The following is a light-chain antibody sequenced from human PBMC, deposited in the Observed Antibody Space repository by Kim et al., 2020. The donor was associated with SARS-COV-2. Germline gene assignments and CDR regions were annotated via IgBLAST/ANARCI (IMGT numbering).Light chain of an antibody. V-gene: IGKV1-16*01. CDR1: QGIGNN. Sequence: ASMGDRVTITCRASQGIGNNLAWFQQKPGKAPKSLIYGASSLQSEVPSRFSGSGSGTDFTLTITNLQPEDFATYYCQQYNAYPITFGQGTRLEIK. J-gene: IGKJ5*01. CDR3: QQYNAYPIT. CDR2: GAS.